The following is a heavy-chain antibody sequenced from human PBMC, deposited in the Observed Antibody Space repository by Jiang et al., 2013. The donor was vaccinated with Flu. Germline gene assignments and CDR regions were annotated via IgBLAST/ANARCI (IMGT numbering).Heavy chain of an antibody. CDR3: ARQRFLEWLYRNYYFDY. J-gene: IGHJ4*02. D-gene: IGHD3-3*01. CDR1: GGSISSSSYY. CDR2: IYYSGST. V-gene: IGHV4-39*07. Sequence: GPGLVKPSETLSLTCTVSGGSISSSSYYWGWIRQPPGKGLEWIGSIYYSGSTYYNPSLKSRVTISVDTSKNQFSLKLSSVTAADTAVYYCARQRFLEWLYRNYYFDYWGQGTLVTVSS.